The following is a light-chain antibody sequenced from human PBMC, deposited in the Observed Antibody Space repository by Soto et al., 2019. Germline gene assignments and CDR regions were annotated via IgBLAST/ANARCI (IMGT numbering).Light chain of an antibody. CDR3: ASYTSSSTSVI. J-gene: IGLJ6*01. CDR1: SSDVGGYKY. V-gene: IGLV2-14*01. Sequence: QSALTQPASVSGSPGQSITISCTGTSSDVGGYKYVSWYQQHPDKAPKLIIFEVSNRPSGISSRFSGSKSGNTASLTISGPQDEDEADYYCASYTSSSTSVIFGRGTKVTVL. CDR2: EVS.